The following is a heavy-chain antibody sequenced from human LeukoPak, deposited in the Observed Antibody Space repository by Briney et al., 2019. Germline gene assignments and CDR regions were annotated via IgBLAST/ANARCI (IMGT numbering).Heavy chain of an antibody. D-gene: IGHD4-23*01. V-gene: IGHV4-39*01. Sequence: SETLSLTCIVSGVSISSTDYYWGWIRQPPGKGLEWIGSIYYSGSTYDNPSLKSRVTMSIDRSKNQFSLKLSSVTAADTAVYYCVRHYGGHYLPTVGYWGQGTLVTVSS. CDR3: VRHYGGHYLPTVGY. CDR2: IYYSGST. J-gene: IGHJ4*02. CDR1: GVSISSTDYY.